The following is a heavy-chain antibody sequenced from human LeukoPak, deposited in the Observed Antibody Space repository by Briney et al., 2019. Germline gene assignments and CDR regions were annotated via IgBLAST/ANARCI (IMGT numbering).Heavy chain of an antibody. D-gene: IGHD2-21*02. J-gene: IGHJ1*01. CDR3: TSWGDTTAEYFQR. CDR1: RFTFSNYG. CDR2: INPDGRDT. V-gene: IGHV3-7*01. Sequence: GGSLRLSCAASRFTFSNYGVNWVRQAPGKGLEWVAHINPDGRDTYYVDSVKGRFTISRDNAQNSMYLQMNSLRVEDTAVYYCTSWGDTTAEYFQRWGQGTLVTVSS.